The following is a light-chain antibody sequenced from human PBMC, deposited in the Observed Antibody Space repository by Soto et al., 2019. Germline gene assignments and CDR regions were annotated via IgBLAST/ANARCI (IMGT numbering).Light chain of an antibody. V-gene: IGLV2-8*01. CDR3: SSYAGSNNLWV. CDR1: SSDVGGYNY. Sequence: QSALTQPPSASGSPGQSVTISCTGTSSDVGGYNYVSWYQQHPGKAPKLMIYEVSKRPSGVPDRFSGSKSGNTASLTVSGLQAEDDADYYCSSYAGSNNLWVFGGGTKVTVL. J-gene: IGLJ3*02. CDR2: EVS.